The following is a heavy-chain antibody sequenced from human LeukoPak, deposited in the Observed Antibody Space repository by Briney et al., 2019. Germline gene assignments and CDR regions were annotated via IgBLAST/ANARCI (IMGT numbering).Heavy chain of an antibody. V-gene: IGHV1-46*01. Sequence: ASVKVSCKASGYTFTSYYMHWVRQAPGQGLEWIGIINPSGGSTSYAQKFQGRVTMTRDMSTSTVYMELSSLRSEDTAVYYCARARIVGATPVDYWGQGTLVTVSS. CDR2: INPSGGST. CDR3: ARARIVGATPVDY. D-gene: IGHD1-26*01. J-gene: IGHJ4*02. CDR1: GYTFTSYY.